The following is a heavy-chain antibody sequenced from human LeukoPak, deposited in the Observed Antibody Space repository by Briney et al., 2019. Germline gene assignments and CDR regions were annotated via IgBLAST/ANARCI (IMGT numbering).Heavy chain of an antibody. V-gene: IGHV3-23*01. CDR1: GFTVTTYA. CDR2: IRGSGDTT. D-gene: IGHD4-17*01. CDR3: ARDDYGDYGPIFDY. Sequence: GGSLRLSCAASGFTVTTYAMSWVRQAPGKGLEWVSGIRGSGDTTDYADSVKGRFFISRDNSKNTLYLQMNSLRAEDTAIYYCARDDYGDYGPIFDYWGQGTLVTVSS. J-gene: IGHJ4*02.